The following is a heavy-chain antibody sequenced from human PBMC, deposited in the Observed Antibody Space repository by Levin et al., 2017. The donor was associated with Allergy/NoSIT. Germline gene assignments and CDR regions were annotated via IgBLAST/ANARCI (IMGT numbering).Heavy chain of an antibody. CDR2: ISLSGRNT. CDR1: GFSFSDYY. J-gene: IGHJ6*02. CDR3: ALGYSGYLYGMDV. D-gene: IGHD5-12*01. V-gene: IGHV3-11*01. Sequence: GESLKISCAASGFSFSDYYVNWIRQPPGKGLEWLSHISLSGRNTYYADSVKGRFTISRDNAKNSLYLQMDSLRGEDTAVYYCALGYSGYLYGMDVWGQGTTVTVSS.